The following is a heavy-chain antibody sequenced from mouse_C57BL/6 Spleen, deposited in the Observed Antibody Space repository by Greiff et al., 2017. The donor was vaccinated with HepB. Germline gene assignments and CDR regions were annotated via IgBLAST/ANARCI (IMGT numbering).Heavy chain of an antibody. Sequence: EVQLVESGGGLVQPGGSLSLSCAASGFTFTDYYMSWVRQPPGKALEWLGFIRNKANGYTTEYSASVKGRFTISRDNSKSILYLQMNALRAEDSATYYCARGQGAMDYWGQGTSVTVSS. CDR3: ARGQGAMDY. CDR1: GFTFTDYY. J-gene: IGHJ4*01. CDR2: IRNKANGYTT. V-gene: IGHV7-3*01.